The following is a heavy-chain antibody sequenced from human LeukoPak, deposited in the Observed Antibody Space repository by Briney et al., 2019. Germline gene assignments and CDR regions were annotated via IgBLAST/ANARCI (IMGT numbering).Heavy chain of an antibody. CDR1: GFTFSSYS. CDR2: ITSRGNT. Sequence: GGSLRLSCAASGFTFSSYSMNWVRQAPGQGLEWVSSITSRGNTFYADSVKGRFTISTDNAKNSLYLQMNSLRAEDTAVYYCARDPTRDDCWGQGTLVTVSS. CDR3: ARDPTRDDC. V-gene: IGHV3-21*01. D-gene: IGHD2-21*01. J-gene: IGHJ4*02.